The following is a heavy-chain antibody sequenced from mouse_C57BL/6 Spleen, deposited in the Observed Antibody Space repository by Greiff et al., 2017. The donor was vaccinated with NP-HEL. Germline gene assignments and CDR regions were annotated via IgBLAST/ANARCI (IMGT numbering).Heavy chain of an antibody. D-gene: IGHD2-4*01. Sequence: VQLVESGAELVKPGASVKISCKASGYAFSSYWMNWVKQRPGKGLEWIGQIYPGDGDTNYNGKFKGKATLTADKSSSTAYMQLSSLTSEGSAVYFCARGGYDSRFDYWGQGTTLTVSS. CDR1: GYAFSSYW. CDR2: IYPGDGDT. CDR3: ARGGYDSRFDY. V-gene: IGHV1-80*01. J-gene: IGHJ2*01.